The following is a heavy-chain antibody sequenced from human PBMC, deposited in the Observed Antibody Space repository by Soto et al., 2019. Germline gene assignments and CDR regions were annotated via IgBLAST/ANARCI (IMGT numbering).Heavy chain of an antibody. Sequence: QLQLQDSGPGLVKPSETLSLTGTVSGGSITSRTYYWGWIRQPPGKGLEWIGHIYYRGSTSYNPSLKIRVTISVDPSKNPLSLRLSSVTAADSAVYYCARQNPLRGYGYGLGGYYCDSWGQGTLVPVSS. CDR2: IYYRGST. J-gene: IGHJ4*02. D-gene: IGHD5-18*01. V-gene: IGHV4-39*01. CDR1: GGSITSRTYY. CDR3: ARQNPLRGYGYGLGGYYCDS.